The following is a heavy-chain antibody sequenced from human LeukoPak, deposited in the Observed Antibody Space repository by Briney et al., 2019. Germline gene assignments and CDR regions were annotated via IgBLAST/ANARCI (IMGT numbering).Heavy chain of an antibody. V-gene: IGHV3-30*02. CDR3: AKDIGDYDFWSGYFDAFDI. J-gene: IGHJ3*02. CDR1: GFTFSDYY. CDR2: IRYDGSNK. Sequence: GGSLRLSCAASGFTFSDYYMSWIRQAPGKGLEWVAFIRYDGSNKYYADSVKGRFTISRDNSKNTLYLQMNSLRAEDTAVYYCAKDIGDYDFWSGYFDAFDIWGQGTMVTVSS. D-gene: IGHD3-3*01.